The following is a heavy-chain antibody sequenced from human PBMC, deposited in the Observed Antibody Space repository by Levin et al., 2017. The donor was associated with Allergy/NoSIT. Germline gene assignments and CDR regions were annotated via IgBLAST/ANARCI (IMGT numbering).Heavy chain of an antibody. D-gene: IGHD6-6*01. Sequence: PGGSLRLSCAASGFTFSSYAMSWARQAPGKGLEWVSFISGLGGNTDYADSVKGRFTISRDNSKNTLYLQMNSLRAEDTAVYYCAKEMRYSSSISGLDVWGQGTVVTVS. V-gene: IGHV3-23*01. CDR2: ISGLGGNT. CDR1: GFTFSSYA. CDR3: AKEMRYSSSISGLDV. J-gene: IGHJ3*01.